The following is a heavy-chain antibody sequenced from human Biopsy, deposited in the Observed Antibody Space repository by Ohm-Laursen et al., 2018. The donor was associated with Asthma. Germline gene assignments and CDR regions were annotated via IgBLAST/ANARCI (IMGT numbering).Heavy chain of an antibody. D-gene: IGHD2-2*01. CDR3: AREATSGEVPFGYFYALDV. CDR2: INPFGGSS. Sequence: GSSVKVSCKASGYTFTSYYMHWVRQAPGHGLEWMEMINPFGGSSNFAQKFQGRLTMTRDTSTRTVYMELSSLRSEDTAVYYCAREATSGEVPFGYFYALDVWGEGTTVTVSS. V-gene: IGHV1-46*01. CDR1: GYTFTSYY. J-gene: IGHJ6*04.